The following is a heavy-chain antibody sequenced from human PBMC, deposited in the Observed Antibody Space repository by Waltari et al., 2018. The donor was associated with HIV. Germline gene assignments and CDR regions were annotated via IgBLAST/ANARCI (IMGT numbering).Heavy chain of an antibody. D-gene: IGHD3-3*02. V-gene: IGHV1-2*02. J-gene: IGHJ4*02. Sequence: QVQLVQSGAEVKKPGASVKVSCKASGYTFTGYYMHWVRQAPGQGLEWMGWINPNRGGTNYAQKFQGSVTITRDTSSSTAYMELSRLRSDDTAVYYCARLISYWGQGTLVTVSS. CDR1: GYTFTGYY. CDR2: INPNRGGT. CDR3: ARLISY.